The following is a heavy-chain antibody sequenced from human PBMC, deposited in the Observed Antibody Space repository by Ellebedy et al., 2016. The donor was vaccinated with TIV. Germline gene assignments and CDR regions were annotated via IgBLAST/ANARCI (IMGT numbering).Heavy chain of an antibody. J-gene: IGHJ3*02. CDR2: IGTAGDT. V-gene: IGHV3-13*04. Sequence: GGSLRLSXAASGFTFSSYDMHWVRQATGKGLEWVSAIGTAGDTYYPGSVKGRFTISRENAKNSLYLQMNSLRAGDTAVYYCARASLLTERYDAFDIWGQGTMVTVSS. CDR1: GFTFSSYD. D-gene: IGHD1-1*01. CDR3: ARASLLTERYDAFDI.